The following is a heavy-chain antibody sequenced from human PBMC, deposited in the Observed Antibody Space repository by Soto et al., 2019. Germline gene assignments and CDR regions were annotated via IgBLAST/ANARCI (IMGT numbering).Heavy chain of an antibody. CDR2: IYWNDDK. CDR1: GFSLSTSGVG. CDR3: AHRPSGWYRFDY. Sequence: QITLKESGPTLVKPTQTLTLTCTFSGFSLSTSGVGVGWIRQPPGPALECLALIYWNDDKRYSPSLKGRLTIPQATCKNQVVLEMTNMDTVDTATYYCAHRPSGWYRFDYWGQGTLVIVSS. V-gene: IGHV2-5*01. J-gene: IGHJ4*02. D-gene: IGHD6-19*01.